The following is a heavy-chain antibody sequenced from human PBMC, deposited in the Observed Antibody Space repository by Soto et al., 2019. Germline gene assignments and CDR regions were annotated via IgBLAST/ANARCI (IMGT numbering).Heavy chain of an antibody. D-gene: IGHD3-3*01. V-gene: IGHV3-53*01. CDR2: LYSDGGS. CDR3: AKDKGSDGEEAGREFDL. Sequence: GGSLRLSCEASGFSISYKYMNWVRRAPGKALEWVSVLYSDGGSNYAASVKGRFTVSRDISKNLLFLQMDSVTAGDTARYYCAKDKGSDGEEAGREFDLWGQGTLVTVSS. CDR1: GFSISYKY. J-gene: IGHJ5*02.